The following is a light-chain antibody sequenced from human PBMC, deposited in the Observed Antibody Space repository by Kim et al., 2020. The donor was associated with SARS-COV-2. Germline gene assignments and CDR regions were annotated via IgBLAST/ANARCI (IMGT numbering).Light chain of an antibody. Sequence: QMVTISCTGTNSNIGAGSDVLWYQQFPGTAPRLLIFGNKNRPSGVPDRFSGSNSGTSASLAITGLQAEDEAEYYCQSYDNSLRGVVFGGGTQLTVL. V-gene: IGLV1-40*01. CDR1: NSNIGAGSD. CDR2: GNK. CDR3: QSYDNSLRGVV. J-gene: IGLJ3*02.